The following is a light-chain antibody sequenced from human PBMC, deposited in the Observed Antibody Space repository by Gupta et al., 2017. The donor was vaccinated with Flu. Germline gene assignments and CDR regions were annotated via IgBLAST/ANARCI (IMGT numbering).Light chain of an antibody. CDR2: GAS. CDR3: QQYGSPPPT. V-gene: IGKV3-20*01. Sequence: GTLSLSPGERATLSCRASQRVSSSYLAWYQQKPGQAPRLLIYGASSRATGIPDRFSGSGSGTDFTLTISRLEPEDCAVYYCQQYGSPPPTFGPGTKVDIK. CDR1: QRVSSSY. J-gene: IGKJ3*01.